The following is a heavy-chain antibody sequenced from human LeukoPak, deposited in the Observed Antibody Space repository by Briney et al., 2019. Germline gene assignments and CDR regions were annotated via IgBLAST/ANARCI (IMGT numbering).Heavy chain of an antibody. J-gene: IGHJ4*02. D-gene: IGHD6-19*01. CDR2: FDPEDGET. CDR1: GYTLTELS. V-gene: IGHV1-24*01. Sequence: ASVKVSCKVSGYTLTELSMHWVRQAPGRALEWMGGFDPEDGETIYAQKFQGRVTMTEDTSTDTAYVELSSLRSEDTAVYYCGTGKVAGTGYWGQGTLVTVSS. CDR3: GTGKVAGTGY.